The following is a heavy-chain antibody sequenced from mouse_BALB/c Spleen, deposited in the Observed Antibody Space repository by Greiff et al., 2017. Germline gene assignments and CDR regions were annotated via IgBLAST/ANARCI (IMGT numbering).Heavy chain of an antibody. CDR1: GYTFTSYW. CDR2: IYPGSGST. D-gene: IGHD1-1*01. CDR3: ARYITTVVAIDY. V-gene: IGHV1S22*01. J-gene: IGHJ2*01. Sequence: LQHPGSELVRPGASVKLSCKASGYTFTSYWMHWVKQRPGQGLEWIGNIYPGSGSTNYDEKFKSKATLTVDTSSSTAYMQLSSLTSEDSAVYYCARYITTVVAIDYWGQGTTLTVSS.